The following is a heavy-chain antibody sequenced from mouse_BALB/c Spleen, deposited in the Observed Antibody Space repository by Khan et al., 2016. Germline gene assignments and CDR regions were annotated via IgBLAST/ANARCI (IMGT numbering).Heavy chain of an antibody. D-gene: IGHD6-1*01. Sequence: EVQLQESGPGLVKPSQSLSLTCSVTGYSITSGYYWNWIRQFPGNKLEWMGHISFDGSNNYNPSLKNRISITRDTSKNQSFLRLNSMTTEDTATFDSATSVCYKCAVLAYWGQGTLVTVSA. V-gene: IGHV3-6*02. CDR3: ATSVCYKCAVLAY. CDR1: GYSITSGYY. J-gene: IGHJ3*01. CDR2: ISFDGSN.